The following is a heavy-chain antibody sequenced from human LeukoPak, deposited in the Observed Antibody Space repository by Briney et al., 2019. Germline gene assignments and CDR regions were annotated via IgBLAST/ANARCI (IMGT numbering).Heavy chain of an antibody. Sequence: SETLSLTCTVSGGSISSYYWSWIRQPPGKGLEWIGYIYYSGSTNYNPSLKSRVTMSVDTSKNQFSLKLSSVTAADTAVYYCARGPLGELVLGYDYWGQGTLVTVSS. J-gene: IGHJ4*02. V-gene: IGHV4-59*12. D-gene: IGHD3-16*01. CDR3: ARGPLGELVLGYDY. CDR1: GGSISSYY. CDR2: IYYSGST.